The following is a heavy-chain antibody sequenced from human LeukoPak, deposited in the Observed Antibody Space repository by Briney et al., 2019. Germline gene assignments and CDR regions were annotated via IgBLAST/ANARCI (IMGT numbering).Heavy chain of an antibody. Sequence: GGSLRLSCAASGFTFSSYEMNWVRQAPGKGLEWVSYISSSGSTIYYADSVKGRFTISRDNAKNSLYLQMNGLRAEDTAVYYCANFQWLRYFAFWGQGTLVTVSS. CDR1: GFTFSSYE. J-gene: IGHJ4*02. V-gene: IGHV3-48*03. CDR2: ISSSGSTI. CDR3: ANFQWLRYFAF. D-gene: IGHD5-12*01.